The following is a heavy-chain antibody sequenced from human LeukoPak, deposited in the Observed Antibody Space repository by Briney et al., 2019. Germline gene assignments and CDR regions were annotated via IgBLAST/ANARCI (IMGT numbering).Heavy chain of an antibody. CDR2: INPNSGGT. CDR3: ARDPGYSVPRGDY. J-gene: IGHJ4*02. CDR1: GYTFTDYF. V-gene: IGHV1-2*02. Sequence: GASVKVSCKASGYTFTDYFMHWVRQAPGQGLEWMGWINPNSGGTHYAQKFQGRVTMTRDTSISTAYMELSRLRSDDTAVYYCARDPGYSVPRGDYWGQGTLVTVSS. D-gene: IGHD5-18*01.